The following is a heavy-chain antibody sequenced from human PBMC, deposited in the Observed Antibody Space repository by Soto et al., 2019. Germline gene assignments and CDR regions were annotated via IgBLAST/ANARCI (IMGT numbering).Heavy chain of an antibody. D-gene: IGHD3-3*01. Sequence: GGSLRLSCAASGFTFSCYAMSWVRQAPGKGLEWVSAISGSGGSTYYADSVKGRFTISRDNSKNTLYLQMNSLRAEDTAVYYCAKVTKVSGTIFGVVTPGYYGMDVWGQGTTVTVSS. V-gene: IGHV3-23*01. J-gene: IGHJ6*02. CDR1: GFTFSCYA. CDR2: ISGSGGST. CDR3: AKVTKVSGTIFGVVTPGYYGMDV.